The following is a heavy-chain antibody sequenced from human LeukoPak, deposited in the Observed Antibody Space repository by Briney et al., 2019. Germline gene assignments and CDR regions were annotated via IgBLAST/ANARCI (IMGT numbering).Heavy chain of an antibody. CDR1: GYTFTTYG. V-gene: IGHV1-18*01. CDR2: ISGYNGDT. CDR3: ARAYCSSASCPTARYWYFDL. Sequence: ASVTVSCKASGYTFTTYGVSWVRQAPGQGLEWMGWISGYNGDTNYAQKLQGRVTMTTDTSTTTAYMELRSLRSDDTAVYYCARAYCSSASCPTARYWYFDLWGRGTLVTVSS. J-gene: IGHJ2*01. D-gene: IGHD2-2*01.